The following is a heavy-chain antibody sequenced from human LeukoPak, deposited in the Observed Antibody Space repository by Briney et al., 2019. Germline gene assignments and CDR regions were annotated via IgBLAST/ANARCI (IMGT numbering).Heavy chain of an antibody. Sequence: GGSLRLSCAASGFDFIDYSMNWVRQAPGKGLEWISYIGISSGNTKYADSVKGRFTISRDKARNSLYLQMNSLRVEDTAVYYCARDHRFAFDYWGHGTLVTVSS. V-gene: IGHV3-48*01. CDR3: ARDHRFAFDY. J-gene: IGHJ4*01. CDR1: GFDFIDYS. CDR2: IGISSGNT.